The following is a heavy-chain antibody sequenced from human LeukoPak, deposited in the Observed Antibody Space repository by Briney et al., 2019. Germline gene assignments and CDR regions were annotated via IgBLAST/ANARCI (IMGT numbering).Heavy chain of an antibody. V-gene: IGHV3-30*18. Sequence: GGFLRLSCAASGFAFSDSGMLWVRQAPGKGLEWVAVISYDGTEKHYADSVKGRFTISRDISRSTLHLQMNSLRVEDTAVYYSVKEQSSGWYRVANYCGQGTLVTVSS. CDR1: GFAFSDSG. CDR2: ISYDGTEK. J-gene: IGHJ4*02. CDR3: VKEQSSGWYRVANY. D-gene: IGHD6-19*01.